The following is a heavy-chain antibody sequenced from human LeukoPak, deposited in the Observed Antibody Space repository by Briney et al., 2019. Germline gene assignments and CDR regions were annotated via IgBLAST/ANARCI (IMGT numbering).Heavy chain of an antibody. CDR3: ARGGDYGDYEGY. J-gene: IGHJ4*02. V-gene: IGHV4-61*02. D-gene: IGHD4-17*01. Sequence: SETLSLTCTVSGGSISSGSYYWSWIRQPAGKGLEWIGRIYTSGSTNYNPSLKSRVTISVDTSKNQFSLKLSSVTVADTAVYYCARGGDYGDYEGYWGQGTLVTVSS. CDR2: IYTSGST. CDR1: GGSISSGSYY.